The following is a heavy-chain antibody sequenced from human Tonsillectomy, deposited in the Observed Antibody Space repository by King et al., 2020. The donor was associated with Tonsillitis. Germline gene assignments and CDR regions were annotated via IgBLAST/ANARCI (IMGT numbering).Heavy chain of an antibody. D-gene: IGHD2-15*01. CDR3: AREGGGGFDY. CDR2: IKQDGSEK. Sequence: VQLVESGGGLVQPGGSLRLSCAASGFTLSSYWMTWVRQAPGKGLEWVANIKQDGSEKYYVYSVKGRFTLSRDNAKNSLYLQMNSLRVEDTAVCYCAREGGGGFDYWGQGTLVTVSS. CDR1: GFTLSSYW. J-gene: IGHJ4*02. V-gene: IGHV3-7*01.